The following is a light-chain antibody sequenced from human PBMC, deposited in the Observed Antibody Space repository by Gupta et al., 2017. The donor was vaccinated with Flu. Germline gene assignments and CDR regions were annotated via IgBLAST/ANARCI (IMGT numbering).Light chain of an antibody. CDR1: QDVRSSY. V-gene: IGKV3-20*01. CDR3: QQDGRSTL. Sequence: PGNMPLSVGERATLSCRASQDVRSSYLAWYQKKPGKAHRLLRYGEASRGTGIQERFSGSGSGTDFPISISRLEPEDFAVYYCQQDGRSTLFGQGTKVEIK. J-gene: IGKJ1*01. CDR2: GEA.